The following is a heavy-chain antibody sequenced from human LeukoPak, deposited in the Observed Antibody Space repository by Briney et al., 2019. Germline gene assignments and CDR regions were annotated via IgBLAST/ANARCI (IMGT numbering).Heavy chain of an antibody. CDR3: ARAYSSGWPPSDY. J-gene: IGHJ4*02. V-gene: IGHV3-30*03. D-gene: IGHD6-19*01. CDR2: ISYDGSNN. CDR1: GFTFSSYG. Sequence: GGSLRLSCAASGFTFSSYGMHWVRQAPDKGLEWAAVISYDGSNNYYADSVKGRFTISRDNSKNTLYLQMNRLRDEDTAVYYCARAYSSGWPPSDYWGQGTLVTVSS.